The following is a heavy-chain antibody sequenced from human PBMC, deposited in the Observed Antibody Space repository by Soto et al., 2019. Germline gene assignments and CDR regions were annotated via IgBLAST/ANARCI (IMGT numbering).Heavy chain of an antibody. CDR1: GFTFSKYS. V-gene: IGHV3-21*01. D-gene: IGHD3-10*01. CDR3: ANDLVRGVPF. J-gene: IGHJ4*02. CDR2: ISSSSSYI. Sequence: GGSLRLSCAASGFTFSKYSMSWVRQAPGKGLEWVSSISSSSSYIYYVDSVKGRFTISRDNAKNSLYLQMNSLRAEDTAVYYCANDLVRGVPFWGQGTPVTVSS.